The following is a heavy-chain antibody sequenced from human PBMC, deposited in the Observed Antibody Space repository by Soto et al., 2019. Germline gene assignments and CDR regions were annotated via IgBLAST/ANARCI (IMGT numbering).Heavy chain of an antibody. CDR1: GFTFSNGW. V-gene: IGHV3-15*01. Sequence: GGSLRLSYEGSGFTFSNGWMTWVRQAPGKGLEWVGRIKTNIDGGRIDYAAPVKGRFTISRDDSKNTLYLHMNSLRAEDKAVYYCARDLGYFHTSGYFDYWGQGT. J-gene: IGHJ4*02. D-gene: IGHD3-22*01. CDR2: IKTNIDGGRI. CDR3: ARDLGYFHTSGYFDY.